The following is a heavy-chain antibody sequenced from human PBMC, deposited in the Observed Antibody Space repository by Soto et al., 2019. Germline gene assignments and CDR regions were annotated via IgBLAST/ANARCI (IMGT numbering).Heavy chain of an antibody. D-gene: IGHD3-16*01. CDR1: GVTLTSSA. Sequence: GAPVKVACRASGVTLTSSAVQCVRQARGKRLEWIGWIVVGSGKTTYAQKFQERVTITRDMSTSTAYMERSSLRSEDTALYFFAADYSLGLFWGQGTLVTVSS. CDR3: AADYSLGLF. CDR2: IVVGSGKT. J-gene: IGHJ4*02. V-gene: IGHV1-58*01.